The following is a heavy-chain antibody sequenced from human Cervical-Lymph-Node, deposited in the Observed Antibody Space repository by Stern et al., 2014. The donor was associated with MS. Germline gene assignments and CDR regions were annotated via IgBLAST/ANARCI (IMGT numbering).Heavy chain of an antibody. CDR2: FDPEDGET. J-gene: IGHJ6*02. CDR1: GYTLTELS. D-gene: IGHD3-3*01. Sequence: QVQLVQSGAEVKKPGASVKVSCKVSGYTLTELSMHWVRQAPGQGLEWMGGFDPEDGETIYAQKVQGRVTMTEDPSTDTAYMELSSLRSEDTAVYYCATDRDDFRSGYSAPTKGYGLDVWGQGTTVTVTS. V-gene: IGHV1-24*01. CDR3: ATDRDDFRSGYSAPTKGYGLDV.